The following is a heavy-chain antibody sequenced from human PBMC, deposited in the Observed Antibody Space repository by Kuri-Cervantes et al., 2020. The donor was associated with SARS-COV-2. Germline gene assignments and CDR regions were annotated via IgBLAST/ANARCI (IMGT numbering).Heavy chain of an antibody. D-gene: IGHD3-3*01. CDR3: ARVVTYYDFWSGYYTNAFDI. V-gene: IGHV1-8*03. Sequence: ASVKVSCKASGYTFTSYDINWVRQATGQGLEWTGWMNPNSGNTGYAQRFQGRVTITRNTSISTAYMELSSLRSEDTAVYYCARVVTYYDFWSGYYTNAFDIWGQGTMVTVSS. CDR1: GYTFTSYD. J-gene: IGHJ3*02. CDR2: MNPNSGNT.